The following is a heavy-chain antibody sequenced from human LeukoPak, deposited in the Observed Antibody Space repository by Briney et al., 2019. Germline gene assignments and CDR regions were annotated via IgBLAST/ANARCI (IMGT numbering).Heavy chain of an antibody. V-gene: IGHV4-39*01. CDR3: ARRLKVTPFDY. D-gene: IGHD2-21*02. CDR1: GGSISSSSYS. CDR2: IYYSGST. Sequence: KPSETLSLTCTVSGGSISSSSYSWGWIRQPPGKGLEWIGSIYYSGSTYYNPSLKSRVTISVDTSKNQFSLKLSSVTAADTAVYYCARRLKVTPFDYWGQGTLVTVSS. J-gene: IGHJ4*02.